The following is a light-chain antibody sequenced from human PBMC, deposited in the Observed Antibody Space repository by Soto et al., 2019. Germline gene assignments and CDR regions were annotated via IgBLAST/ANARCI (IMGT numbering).Light chain of an antibody. CDR1: SSDVGGYNY. CDR3: SSFTRSSTWL. CDR2: EVS. Sequence: QSVLTQPRSVSGSPGQSVTISCTGTSSDVGGYNYVSWYQQHPGKAPKLLIYEVSNRPSGVSNRFSASKSGDTAALTISGLQTEDEADYYCSSFTRSSTWLFGGGTKVTVL. J-gene: IGLJ3*02. V-gene: IGLV2-14*01.